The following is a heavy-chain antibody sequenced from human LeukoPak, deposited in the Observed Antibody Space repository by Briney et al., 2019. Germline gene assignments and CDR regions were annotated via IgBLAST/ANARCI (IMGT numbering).Heavy chain of an antibody. CDR1: GGSIRSSY. J-gene: IGHJ5*02. CDR2: LYYSGGT. CDR3: ARDSMYATNYFDP. D-gene: IGHD2-8*01. V-gene: IGHV4-59*01. Sequence: SETLSLTCSVSGGSIRSSYWNWIRQSPGKGLEWLGYLYYSGGTNYNPSLKGRVTLSIDMSKNQFSLRLTSVTAADTAVYYCARDSMYATNYFDPWGQGTLVTVSS.